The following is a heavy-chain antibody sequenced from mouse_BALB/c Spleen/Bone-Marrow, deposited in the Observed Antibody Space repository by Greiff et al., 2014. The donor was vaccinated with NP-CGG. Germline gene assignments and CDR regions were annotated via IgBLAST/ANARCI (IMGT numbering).Heavy chain of an antibody. D-gene: IGHD1-2*01. Sequence: VQLQQSGPELVRPGTSVKVSCKASGYAFTNYLIEWVKQRPGQGLEWIGMINPGSGGTNYNEKFKGKTTLTADKSSSNAFMQLSSLTSDDSAVYFCARRGGSSSDYWGPGTTLTVSS. CDR3: ARRGGSSSDY. V-gene: IGHV1-54*01. CDR1: GYAFTNYL. J-gene: IGHJ2*01. CDR2: INPGSGGT.